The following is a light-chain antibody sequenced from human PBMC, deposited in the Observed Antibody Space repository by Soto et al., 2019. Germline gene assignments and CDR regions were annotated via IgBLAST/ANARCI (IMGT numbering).Light chain of an antibody. V-gene: IGKV3-15*01. CDR3: KQYNNCNPFT. Sequence: EVVMTQSPATLSVSPGERATLSCRASQSVGMNLAWYQQKPGQAPRLLMYEASTIATGIPARFSGSGSGTEFTLTISSLQPEDFAVYYCKQYNNCNPFTFGGGTKVEIK. CDR2: EAS. CDR1: QSVGMN. J-gene: IGKJ4*01.